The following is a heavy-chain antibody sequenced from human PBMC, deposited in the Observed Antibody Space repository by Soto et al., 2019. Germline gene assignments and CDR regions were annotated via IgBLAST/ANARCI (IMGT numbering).Heavy chain of an antibody. V-gene: IGHV1-69*06. CDR3: ARDLLTYYYDSSGYWGWFDP. D-gene: IGHD3-22*01. J-gene: IGHJ5*02. CDR2: IIPIFGTA. Sequence: ASVKVSCKASGGAFSSYAISWVRQAPGQGLEWMGGIIPIFGTANYAQKFQGRVTITADKSTSIAYMELSSLRSEDTAVYYCARDLLTYYYDSSGYWGWFDPWGQGTLVTVSS. CDR1: GGAFSSYA.